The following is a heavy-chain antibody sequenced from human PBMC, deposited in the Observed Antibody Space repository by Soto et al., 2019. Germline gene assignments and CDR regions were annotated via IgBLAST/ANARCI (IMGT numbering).Heavy chain of an antibody. D-gene: IGHD2-2*01. CDR1: GFTFSSYA. V-gene: IGHV3-30-3*01. J-gene: IGHJ4*02. CDR3: AREGAVVVVPAANFDY. Sequence: GESLKISCAASGFTFSSYAMHWVRQAPGKGLEWVAVISYDGSNKYYADSVKGRFTISRDNSKNTLYLQMNSLRAEDTAVYYCAREGAVVVVPAANFDYWGQGTLVTVSS. CDR2: ISYDGSNK.